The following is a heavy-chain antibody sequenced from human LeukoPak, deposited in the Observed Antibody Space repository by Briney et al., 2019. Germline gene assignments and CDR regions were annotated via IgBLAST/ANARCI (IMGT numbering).Heavy chain of an antibody. J-gene: IGHJ4*02. CDR1: GYTFTGYY. V-gene: IGHV1-2*02. Sequence: GASVKVSCKASGYTFTGYYMHWVRQAPGQGLEWMGWINPNSGGTNYAQKFQGRVTMTRDTSISTAYMELSRLRSDDTAVYYCARDRGTDDFGVVYFDYWGQGTLVTVSS. CDR3: ARDRGTDDFGVVYFDY. D-gene: IGHD3-3*01. CDR2: INPNSGGT.